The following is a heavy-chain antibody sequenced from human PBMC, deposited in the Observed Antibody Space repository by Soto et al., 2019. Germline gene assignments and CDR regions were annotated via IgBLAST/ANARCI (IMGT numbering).Heavy chain of an antibody. CDR1: GGSVSSGSYY. D-gene: IGHD5-18*01. CDR2: IYYSGST. CDR3: AGASWVDTAMVPFVEYSYYSGMEV. V-gene: IGHV4-61*01. Sequence: QVQLQESGPGLVKPSETLSLTCTVSGGSVSSGSYYWSWIRQPPGKGLEWIGYIYYSGSTNYNPSLRSRATISVDPPKNKFSLKLSFVTAANPAVYSCAGASWVDTAMVPFVEYSYYSGMEVWAKGPRSPSP. J-gene: IGHJ6*02.